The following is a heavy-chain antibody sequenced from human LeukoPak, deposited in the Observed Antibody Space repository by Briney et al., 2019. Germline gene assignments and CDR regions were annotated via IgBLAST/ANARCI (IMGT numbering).Heavy chain of an antibody. D-gene: IGHD5-18*01. J-gene: IGHJ4*02. CDR2: IKQDGSEK. CDR1: GFTARTYW. Sequence: GGSLRLSCTASGFTARTYWMSWVRQAPGKGPEWVANIKQDGSEKYYVDSVKGRFTISRDNAKNSLYLQMNSLRAEDTAVYYCARGNTAMVRSYFDYWGLGTLVTVSS. V-gene: IGHV3-7*01. CDR3: ARGNTAMVRSYFDY.